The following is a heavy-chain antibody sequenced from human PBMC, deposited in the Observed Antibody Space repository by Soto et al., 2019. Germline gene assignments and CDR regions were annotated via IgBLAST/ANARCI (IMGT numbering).Heavy chain of an antibody. D-gene: IGHD3-3*01. Sequence: GGSLRLSCAASGFTFSSYGMHWVRQAPGKGLEWVAVIWYDGSNKYYADSVKGRFTISRDNSKNTLYLQMNSLRAEDTAVYYCAREHDFWSGYPLDYWGQGTLVTVSS. CDR1: GFTFSSYG. V-gene: IGHV3-33*01. CDR3: AREHDFWSGYPLDY. J-gene: IGHJ4*02. CDR2: IWYDGSNK.